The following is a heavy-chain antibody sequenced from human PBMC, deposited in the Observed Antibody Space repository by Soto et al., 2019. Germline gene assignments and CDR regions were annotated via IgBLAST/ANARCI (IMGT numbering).Heavy chain of an antibody. V-gene: IGHV1-18*01. D-gene: IGHD1-7*01. J-gene: IGHJ4*02. Sequence: QVQLVQSGAEVKKPGASVKVSCKASGYTFSNDAITWVRQDPGQGLEWMGWVSAYNGNTNYAQKFKGRVTMTTDTSTSTAYMEIRSQRYDDTAVYFCARASRYYWNYMMYWGQGTLVTVSS. CDR1: GYTFSNDA. CDR3: ARASRYYWNYMMY. CDR2: VSAYNGNT.